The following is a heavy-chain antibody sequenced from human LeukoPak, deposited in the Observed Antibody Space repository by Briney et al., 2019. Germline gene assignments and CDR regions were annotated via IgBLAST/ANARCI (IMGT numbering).Heavy chain of an antibody. CDR1: GGSISSGGYY. CDR3: ARKGGRRNIDSYYYYMDV. CDR2: VYHSGST. Sequence: SQTLSLTCTVSGGSISSGGYYWSWIRQPPGKGLEWIGYVYHSGSTYYNPFLKSRVTISVDRSKNQFSLKLSSVTAADTAVYYCARKGGRRNIDSYYYYMDVWGKGTTVTVSS. J-gene: IGHJ6*03. V-gene: IGHV4-30-2*01. D-gene: IGHD3-16*01.